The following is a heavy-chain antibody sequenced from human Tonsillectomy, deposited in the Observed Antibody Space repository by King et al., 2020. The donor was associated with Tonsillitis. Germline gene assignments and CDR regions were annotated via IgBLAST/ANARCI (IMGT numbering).Heavy chain of an antibody. J-gene: IGHJ4*02. CDR2: IKPGSGDT. Sequence: VQLVQSGAEVKKPGASVKVSCNASGYTFNDYYIHWVRQAPGQGLEWLGWIKPGSGDTEYSQKFQGRVTMTSDTSTSTAYMELNRLRSDDTAVIYCVRGGRVRFSEWISFRDDWGQGTLVTVS. CDR1: GYTFNDYY. D-gene: IGHD3-3*01. V-gene: IGHV1-2*02. CDR3: VRGGRVRFSEWISFRDD.